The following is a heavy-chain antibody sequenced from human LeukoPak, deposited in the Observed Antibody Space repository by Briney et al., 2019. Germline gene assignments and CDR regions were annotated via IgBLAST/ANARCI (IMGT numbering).Heavy chain of an antibody. D-gene: IGHD3-10*01. CDR2: ISAYNGNT. V-gene: IGHV1-18*01. CDR3: AREFFYYGSGSYNDY. Sequence: ASVKVSCKASGYTFTSYGISWVRQAPGQGLEWMGWISAYNGNTNYAQKLQGRVTMTTDTSTSTAYMELRSLRSDDTAVYYCAREFFYYGSGSYNDYWGQGTLVTVSS. CDR1: GYTFTSYG. J-gene: IGHJ4*02.